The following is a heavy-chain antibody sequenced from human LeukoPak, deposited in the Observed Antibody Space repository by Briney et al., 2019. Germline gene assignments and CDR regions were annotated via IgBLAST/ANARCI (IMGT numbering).Heavy chain of an antibody. CDR2: IYYSGST. D-gene: IGHD6-13*01. V-gene: IGHV4-59*12. Sequence: SETLSLTCTVSGGSISSYYWSWIRQPPGKGLEWIGYIYYSGSTNYNPSLKSRVTISVDTSKNQFSLKLSSVTAADTAVYYCARDRYSRPLYGMDVWGQGTRSPSP. J-gene: IGHJ6*02. CDR3: ARDRYSRPLYGMDV. CDR1: GGSISSYY.